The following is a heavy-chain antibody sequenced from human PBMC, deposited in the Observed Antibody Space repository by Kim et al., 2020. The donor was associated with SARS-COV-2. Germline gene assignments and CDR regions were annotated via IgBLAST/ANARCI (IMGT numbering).Heavy chain of an antibody. J-gene: IGHJ4*02. V-gene: IGHV1-3*01. CDR2: ISAGNGVA. D-gene: IGHD3-9*01. CDR1: GYIFTDHS. Sequence: ASVKVSCKTSGYIFTDHSMHCVRQAPGQGLEWMGWISAGNGVAKYSQKFQGRLTISRDTFASTVYMELGSLRSTDTAVYHCARGTTYYDVFTGQGDCDYWGQGALVTVSS. CDR3: ARGTTYYDVFTGQGDCDY.